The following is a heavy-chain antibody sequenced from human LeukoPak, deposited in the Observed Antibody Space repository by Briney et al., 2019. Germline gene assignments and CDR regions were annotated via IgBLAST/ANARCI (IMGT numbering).Heavy chain of an antibody. J-gene: IGHJ4*02. CDR1: DASISSYY. CDR3: ARDDVDTPPFDY. CDR2: IYVSGTS. D-gene: IGHD5-18*01. V-gene: IGHV4-4*07. Sequence: SETLSLTCTVSDASISSYYWSWIRQPAGKGLEWIGRIYVSGTSVYNPSLKSRVTMSVDTSKDQLSLRLKSVTAADTAVYYCARDDVDTPPFDYLGQGTLVTVSS.